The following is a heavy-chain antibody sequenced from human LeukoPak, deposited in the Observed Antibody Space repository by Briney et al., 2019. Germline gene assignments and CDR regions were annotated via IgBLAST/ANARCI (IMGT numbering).Heavy chain of an antibody. CDR2: IIPIFGTA. CDR3: ARWGVWSATIRDAFDI. J-gene: IGHJ3*02. Sequence: SVKVSCKASGGTFSSCAISWVRQAPGQGLEWMGGIIPIFGTANYAQKFQGRVTITADESTSTAYMELSSLRSEDTAVYYCARWGVWSATIRDAFDIWGQGTMVTVSS. CDR1: GGTFSSCA. D-gene: IGHD3-3*01. V-gene: IGHV1-69*13.